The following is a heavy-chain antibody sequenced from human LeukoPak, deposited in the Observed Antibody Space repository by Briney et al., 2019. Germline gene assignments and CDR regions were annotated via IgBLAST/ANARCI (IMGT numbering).Heavy chain of an antibody. Sequence: PSETLSLTCAVYGGSFSGYYWSWIRQPPGKGLEWIGEINHSGSTNYNPSLKSRVTISVDTSKNQFSLKLSSVTAADTAVYYCARSVLWFGELSQTDYWGQGTLVTVSS. V-gene: IGHV4-34*01. CDR2: INHSGST. J-gene: IGHJ4*02. CDR3: ARSVLWFGELSQTDY. D-gene: IGHD3-10*01. CDR1: GGSFSGYY.